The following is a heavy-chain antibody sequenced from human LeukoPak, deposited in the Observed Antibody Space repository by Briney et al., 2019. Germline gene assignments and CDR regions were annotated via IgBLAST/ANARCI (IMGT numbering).Heavy chain of an antibody. J-gene: IGHJ2*01. CDR3: ARDPGVRAMDWYFDL. Sequence: SETLSLTCSVSGGXVSSYDWSWIRQPPGKGLEWIGYISYSGSTNYNPSLKSRVTISVDTSKNQFSLKLRSVTAADTAVYYCARDPGVRAMDWYFDLWGRGTLVTVSS. D-gene: IGHD5-18*01. V-gene: IGHV4-59*02. CDR1: GGXVSSYD. CDR2: ISYSGST.